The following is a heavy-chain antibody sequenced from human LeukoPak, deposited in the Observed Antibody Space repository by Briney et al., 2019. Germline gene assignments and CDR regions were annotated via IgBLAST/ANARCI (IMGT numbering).Heavy chain of an antibody. CDR2: INPNSGGT. CDR3: ARDREGGYSNSYYFDF. J-gene: IGHJ4*02. D-gene: IGHD4-11*01. V-gene: IGHV1-2*02. Sequence: ASVKVSCKASGYTFTGYYMHWVRQAPGQGLEWMGWINPNSGGTNYAQKFQGRVTITADESTRTAYMELSSLRSEDTAVYYCARDREGGYSNSYYFDFWGQGTLVTVSS. CDR1: GYTFTGYY.